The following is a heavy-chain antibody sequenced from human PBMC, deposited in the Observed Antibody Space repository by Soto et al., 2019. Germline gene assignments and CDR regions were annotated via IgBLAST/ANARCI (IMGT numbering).Heavy chain of an antibody. J-gene: IGHJ6*03. CDR2: ISSSSSVI. D-gene: IGHD7-27*01. CDR3: AIDLSWGSNWYYYMDV. V-gene: IGHV3-48*01. CDR1: GFILSDCA. Sequence: EVQLVESGGGLVQPGGSLRLSCATSGFILSDCAMNWVRQAPGKGLEWVSYISSSSSVIDYADSVKGRFTVSRDNARNSLYLQMNSLRAEDTAVYYRAIDLSWGSNWYYYMDVWGKGTTVTVSS.